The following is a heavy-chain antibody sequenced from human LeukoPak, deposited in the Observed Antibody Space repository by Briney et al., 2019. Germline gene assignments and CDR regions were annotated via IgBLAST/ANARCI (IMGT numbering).Heavy chain of an antibody. CDR2: IYPGDSDT. V-gene: IGHV5-51*01. CDR1: GYSFTSYW. CDR3: ARRVGDSSGYYYHDY. J-gene: IGHJ4*02. D-gene: IGHD3-22*01. Sequence: GESLKISCKGSGYSFTSYWIDWVRQMPGKGLEWMGIIYPGDSDTRYSPSFQGQVTISTDKSISTAYLQWSSLKASDTAMYYCARRVGDSSGYYYHDYWGQGTLGTVSS.